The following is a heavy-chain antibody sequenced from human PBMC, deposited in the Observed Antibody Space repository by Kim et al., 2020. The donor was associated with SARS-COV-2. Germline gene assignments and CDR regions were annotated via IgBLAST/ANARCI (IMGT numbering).Heavy chain of an antibody. CDR2: IYPGDSDT. V-gene: IGHV5-51*01. D-gene: IGHD4-17*01. Sequence: GESLKISCKGSGYSFTNYWIGWVRQMPGKGLECMGIIYPGDSDTRYSPSFQGQVTNSADKSISTAHLQWSSLKASDTAMYYCARQGNYGDYVDFQHWGQGTLVTVSS. CDR3: ARQGNYGDYVDFQH. CDR1: GYSFTNYW. J-gene: IGHJ1*01.